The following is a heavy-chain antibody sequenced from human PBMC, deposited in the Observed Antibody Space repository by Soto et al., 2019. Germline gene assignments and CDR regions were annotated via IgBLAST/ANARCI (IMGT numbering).Heavy chain of an antibody. Sequence: QVQLVQSGAEVKKPGASVKVSCKASGYTFTGYYMHWVRQAPGQGLEWMGWINPNSGGTNYAQKFQGWVTMTRDTSISTAYMELSWLRSDDTAVYYCATGGPYGSGSYTPFDYWGQGTLVTVSS. V-gene: IGHV1-2*04. J-gene: IGHJ4*02. CDR1: GYTFTGYY. D-gene: IGHD3-10*01. CDR2: INPNSGGT. CDR3: ATGGPYGSGSYTPFDY.